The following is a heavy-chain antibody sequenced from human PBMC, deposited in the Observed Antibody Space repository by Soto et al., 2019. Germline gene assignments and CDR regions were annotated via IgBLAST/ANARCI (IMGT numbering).Heavy chain of an antibody. D-gene: IGHD6-13*01. Sequence: GGSLRLSRPASGFTFSNFSVTWVRQAPGKGLEWVSTISGSGGSTYYADSVKGRFTISRDNSKNTLYLQMNSLRAEDTAVYYCAKDQGSSWYEIDYWGQGT. CDR3: AKDQGSSWYEIDY. CDR1: GFTFSNFS. CDR2: ISGSGGST. V-gene: IGHV3-23*01. J-gene: IGHJ4*02.